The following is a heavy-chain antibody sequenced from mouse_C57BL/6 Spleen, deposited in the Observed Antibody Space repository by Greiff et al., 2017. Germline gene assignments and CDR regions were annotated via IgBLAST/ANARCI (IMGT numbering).Heavy chain of an antibody. CDR2: IDPSDSYT. J-gene: IGHJ2*01. V-gene: IGHV1-59*01. CDR1: GYTFTSYW. CDR3: ARTYYSNFDY. D-gene: IGHD2-5*01. Sequence: QVQLQQSGAELVRPGTLVKLSCKASGYTFTSYWMHWVKQRPGQGLEWIGVIDPSDSYTNYNQKFKGKATLTVDTSSSTAYMQLSSLTSEDSAVYYCARTYYSNFDYWGQGTTLTVSS.